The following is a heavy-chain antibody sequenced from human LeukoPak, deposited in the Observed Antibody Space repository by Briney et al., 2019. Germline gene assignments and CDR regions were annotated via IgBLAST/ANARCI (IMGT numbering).Heavy chain of an antibody. D-gene: IGHD2-15*01. V-gene: IGHV3-48*03. Sequence: GGSLRLSCAASGFTFSSSEMNWVRQAPGKGLEWVSYIGSSDTTVHYADSVEGRFTISRDNSKNTLYLQMNSLRAEDTAVYYCARDRGLLRGVYYFDYWGQGTLVTVSS. CDR2: IGSSDTTV. CDR1: GFTFSSSE. CDR3: ARDRGLLRGVYYFDY. J-gene: IGHJ4*02.